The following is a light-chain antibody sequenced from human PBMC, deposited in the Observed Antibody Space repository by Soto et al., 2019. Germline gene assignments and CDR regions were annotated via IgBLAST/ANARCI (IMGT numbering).Light chain of an antibody. Sequence: NKMSLSASSVSAYVEDRVTITFRASQGISNYLAWYQQKPGKVPKLLIYAASTLQSGVPSRFSGSGSGTDFTLTISSLQPEDVATYYCQKYNSAPTFGHGTRLEIK. J-gene: IGKJ5*01. V-gene: IGKV1-27*01. CDR1: QGISNY. CDR3: QKYNSAPT. CDR2: AAS.